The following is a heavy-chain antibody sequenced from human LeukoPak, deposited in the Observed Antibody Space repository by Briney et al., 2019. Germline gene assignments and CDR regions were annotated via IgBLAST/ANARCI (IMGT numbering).Heavy chain of an antibody. D-gene: IGHD3-10*01. CDR3: ARLGGGSGSYEGEYCFDY. J-gene: IGHJ4*02. CDR1: GGSISSYY. CDR2: IYTSGST. V-gene: IGHV4-4*09. Sequence: SETLSLTCTVSGGSISSYYWSWIRQPPGKGLEWIGYIYTSGSTNYNPSLKSRVTISVDTSKNQFSLKLSSVTAADTAVYYCARLGGGSGSYEGEYCFDYWGQGTLVTVSS.